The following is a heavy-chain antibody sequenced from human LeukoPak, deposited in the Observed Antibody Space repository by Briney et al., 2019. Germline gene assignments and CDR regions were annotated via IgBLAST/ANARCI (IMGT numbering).Heavy chain of an antibody. CDR3: ARDRALGWFDP. V-gene: IGHV3-7*03. CDR2: IKQDGSEK. Sequence: GGSLRLSCAVSGFTFSSYWMSWVRQAPGKGLEWVANIKQDGSEKYYVDSVKGRFTVSRDNAKNTLYLQMNSLRAEDTAVYYCARDRALGWFDPWGQGTLVTVSS. CDR1: GFTFSSYW. D-gene: IGHD3-10*01. J-gene: IGHJ5*02.